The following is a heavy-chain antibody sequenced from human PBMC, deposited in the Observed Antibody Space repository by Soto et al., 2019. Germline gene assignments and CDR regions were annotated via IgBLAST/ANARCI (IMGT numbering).Heavy chain of an antibody. CDR3: ARPETGYSYGKGAFDI. J-gene: IGHJ3*02. V-gene: IGHV4-39*01. CDR1: GGSISSSSYY. Sequence: ETLSLTCTVSGGSISSSSYYWGWIRQPPGKGLEWIGSIYYSGSTYYNPSLKSRVTISVDTSKNQFSLKLSSVTAADTAVYYCARPETGYSYGKGAFDIWGQGTMVTVSS. D-gene: IGHD5-18*01. CDR2: IYYSGST.